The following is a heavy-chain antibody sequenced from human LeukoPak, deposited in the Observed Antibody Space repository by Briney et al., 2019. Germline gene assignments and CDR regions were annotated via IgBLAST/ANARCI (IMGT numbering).Heavy chain of an antibody. D-gene: IGHD2-15*01. CDR1: GYTFTNYW. Sequence: GESLKISCKGSGYTFTNYWIGWVRQMPGKGLEWMAIIYPGDSDTRYSPSFQGQVTISADKSISTAYLQWSSLKASDSAMYYCARELENGRSYFTYWGQGTLVTVSS. CDR3: ARELENGRSYFTY. V-gene: IGHV5-51*01. CDR2: IYPGDSDT. J-gene: IGHJ4*02.